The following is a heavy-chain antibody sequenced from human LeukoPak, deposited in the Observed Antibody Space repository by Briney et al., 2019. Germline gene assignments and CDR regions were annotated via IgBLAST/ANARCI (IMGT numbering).Heavy chain of an antibody. V-gene: IGHV3-23*01. CDR3: AKAFTAMVPICDY. D-gene: IGHD5-18*01. J-gene: IGHJ4*02. CDR1: GFTFSSYA. Sequence: GGSLRLSCAASGFTFSSYAMSWVRQAPGKWLEWVSPISGSGGSTYYADSVKGRFTISRDNSKNTLYLQMNSLRAEDTAVYYCAKAFTAMVPICDYWGQGTLVTVSS. CDR2: ISGSGGST.